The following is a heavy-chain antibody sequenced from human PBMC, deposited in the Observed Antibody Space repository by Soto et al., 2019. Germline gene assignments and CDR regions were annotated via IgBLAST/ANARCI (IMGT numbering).Heavy chain of an antibody. CDR2: MNANSGNT. V-gene: IGHV1-8*01. CDR1: GYTFTNYD. D-gene: IGHD1-26*01. J-gene: IGHJ4*02. CDR3: ARMGVGATEDY. Sequence: QVQLVQSGTEVKKPGASVKVSCKASGYTFTNYDINWVRQATGQGLEWMGWMNANSGNTGDAQKFQGTITMTKNTSISTAYMQLSSLRSEDTAVYYPARMGVGATEDYWGQGTLVTVSS.